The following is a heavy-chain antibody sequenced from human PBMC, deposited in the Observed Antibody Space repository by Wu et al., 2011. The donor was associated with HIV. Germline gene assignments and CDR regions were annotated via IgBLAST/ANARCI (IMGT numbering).Heavy chain of an antibody. CDR1: GGTFSSYS. CDR3: ARDESGSSSYYGMDV. J-gene: IGHJ6*02. V-gene: IGHV1-69*04. CDR2: IIPFLDTT. D-gene: IGHD1-26*01. Sequence: QVQLVQSGAEVKKPGSSMKVSCKVSGGTFSSYSFSWVRQAPGQGLEWMGRIIPFLDTTNYAPKFQGRVTITADTSTNTAYMELKSLRSDDTAVYYCARDESGSSSYYGMDVWGQGTTVTVSS.